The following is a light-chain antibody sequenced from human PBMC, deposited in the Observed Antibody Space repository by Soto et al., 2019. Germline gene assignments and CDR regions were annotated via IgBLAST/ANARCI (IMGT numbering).Light chain of an antibody. CDR2: KAS. J-gene: IGKJ1*01. V-gene: IGKV1-5*03. CDR3: QRYNNLWT. CDR1: QSISVW. Sequence: DIQMTQYPSTLSASVGDRVTITCRASQSISVWLAWYQQKSGKVPKLLISKASNLETGVPSRFSGSGSGTEFTLTISSLQPDDFATYYCQRYNNLWTFGQGTKVEI.